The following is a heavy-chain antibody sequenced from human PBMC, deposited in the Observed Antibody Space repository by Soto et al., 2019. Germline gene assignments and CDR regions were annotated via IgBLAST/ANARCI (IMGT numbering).Heavy chain of an antibody. CDR2: IYYSGST. V-gene: IGHV4-39*01. J-gene: IGHJ4*02. CDR3: ASRPYCTNGVCYTGESGY. D-gene: IGHD2-8*01. Sequence: PSETLSLTCTVSGGSISSSSYYWGWIRQPPGKGLEWIGSIYYSGSTYYNPSLKSRVTISVDTSKNQFSLKLSSVTAADTAVYYCASRPYCTNGVCYTGESGYWGQGTLVTVSS. CDR1: GGSISSSSYY.